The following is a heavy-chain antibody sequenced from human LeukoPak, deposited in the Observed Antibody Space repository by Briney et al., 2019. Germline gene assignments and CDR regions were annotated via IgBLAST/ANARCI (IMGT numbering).Heavy chain of an antibody. D-gene: IGHD2-21*02. CDR2: INHSGST. V-gene: IGHV4-34*01. J-gene: IGHJ4*02. CDR3: ARGRAVVVTAIPKLFDY. Sequence: SETLSLTCAVYGGSFSGYYWSWIRQPPGKGLEWIGEINHSGSTNYNPSLKSRVTISVDTSKNQFSLKLSSVTAADTAVYYCARGRAVVVTAIPKLFDYWGQETLVTVSS. CDR1: GGSFSGYY.